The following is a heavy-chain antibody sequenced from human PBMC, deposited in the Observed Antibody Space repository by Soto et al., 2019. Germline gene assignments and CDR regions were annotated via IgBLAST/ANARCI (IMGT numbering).Heavy chain of an antibody. D-gene: IGHD3-22*01. J-gene: IGHJ4*02. V-gene: IGHV3-30-3*01. CDR1: GFTFSSYA. CDR2: ISYDGSNK. Sequence: GGSLRHSCAASGFTFSSYAMHWVRQAPGKGLEWVAVISYDGSNKYYADSVKGRFTISRDNSKNTLYLQMNSLRAEDTAVYYCAREKKIVVAFDYWGQGTLVTVSS. CDR3: AREKKIVVAFDY.